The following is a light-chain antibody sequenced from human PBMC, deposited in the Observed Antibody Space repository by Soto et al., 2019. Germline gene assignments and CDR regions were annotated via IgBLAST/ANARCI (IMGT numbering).Light chain of an antibody. CDR2: GAS. CDR3: QQYNNWPPANT. Sequence: EIVMTQSPATLSVSPGERATLSCRASQSVSSNLAWYQQKPGQAPRLLIYGASTRANGIPARYSGSGSGTEFTPTISSLQPEDFAVYSCQQYNNWPPANTFGQGTKLEIK. J-gene: IGKJ2*01. V-gene: IGKV3-15*01. CDR1: QSVSSN.